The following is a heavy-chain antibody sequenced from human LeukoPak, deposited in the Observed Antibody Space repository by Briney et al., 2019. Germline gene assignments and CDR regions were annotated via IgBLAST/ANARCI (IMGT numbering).Heavy chain of an antibody. CDR3: ARDRDYYNFMDV. V-gene: IGHV3-48*04. CDR2: ISSTGSTI. J-gene: IGHJ6*03. Sequence: PGGSLRLSCAASGFTFSLYSMNWVRQAPGKGLEWVSYISSTGSTIYYADSVKGRFTISRDNAKNSLHLQMNSLRAEDTAVYYCARDRDYYNFMDVWGKGTTVIVAS. CDR1: GFTFSLYS.